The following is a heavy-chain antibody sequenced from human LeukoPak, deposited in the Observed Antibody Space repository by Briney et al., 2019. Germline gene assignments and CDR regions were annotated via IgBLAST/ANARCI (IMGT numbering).Heavy chain of an antibody. CDR2: ISGSGGST. Sequence: PGGSLRLSCAASGFTFSNYEMNWVRQAPGKGLEWVSTISGSGGSTYYADSVTGRFTISRDNSKNTLYLQMNSLRADDTAVYYCANRRNYASDYWGQGTLVTVSS. D-gene: IGHD1-14*01. CDR3: ANRRNYASDY. CDR1: GFTFSNYE. V-gene: IGHV3-23*01. J-gene: IGHJ4*02.